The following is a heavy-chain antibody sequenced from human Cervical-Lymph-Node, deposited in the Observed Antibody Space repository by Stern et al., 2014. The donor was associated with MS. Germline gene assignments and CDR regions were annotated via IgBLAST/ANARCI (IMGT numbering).Heavy chain of an antibody. D-gene: IGHD3-9*01. CDR2: IKSKTDGGTA. CDR3: TTLYDMGY. V-gene: IGHV3-15*01. J-gene: IGHJ4*02. Sequence: EVQPVESGGGLVKPGGSLRLSCAASGFIFSKAWLSWVRQAPGKGLEWIGRIKSKTDGGTADYAAPVRGRFTISRDDSENTVYLQMNSLKVEDTGVYYCTTLYDMGYWGQGTLVTVSS. CDR1: GFIFSKAW.